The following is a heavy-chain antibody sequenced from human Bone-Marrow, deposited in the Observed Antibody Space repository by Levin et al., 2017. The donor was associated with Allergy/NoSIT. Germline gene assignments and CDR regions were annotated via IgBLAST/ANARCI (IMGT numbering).Heavy chain of an antibody. CDR1: GFTVSNNY. CDR2: IYSDGTI. D-gene: IGHD3-16*01. Sequence: QSGESLKISCAVSGFTVSNNYMSWVRQAPGKGLEWVSLIYSDGTIDYADSVKGRFTISRDNSKNTLSLQMNSLTADDTAVYYCAGGPRRSYWGQGTLVTVSS. J-gene: IGHJ4*02. V-gene: IGHV3-53*01. CDR3: AGGPRRSY.